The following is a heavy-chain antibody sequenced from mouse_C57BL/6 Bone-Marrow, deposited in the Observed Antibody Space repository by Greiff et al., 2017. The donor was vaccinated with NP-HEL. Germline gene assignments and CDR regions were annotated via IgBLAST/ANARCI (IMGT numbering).Heavy chain of an antibody. D-gene: IGHD2-4*01. CDR2: IDPENGDT. J-gene: IGHJ3*01. Sequence: EVQLQESGAELVRPGASVKLSCTASGFNIKDDYMHWVKQRPEQGLEWIGWIDPENGDTEYASKFQGKATITADTSSNPAYLQLSSLTSEDTAVYYCAFYDYAWFAYWGQGTLVTVSA. CDR1: GFNIKDDY. V-gene: IGHV14-4*01. CDR3: AFYDYAWFAY.